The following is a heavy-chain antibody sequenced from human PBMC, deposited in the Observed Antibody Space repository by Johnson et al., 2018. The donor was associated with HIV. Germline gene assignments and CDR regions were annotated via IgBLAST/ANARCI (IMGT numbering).Heavy chain of an antibody. V-gene: IGHV3-30*14. CDR3: ARDVTAGNDAFDI. J-gene: IGHJ3*02. D-gene: IGHD1-1*01. Sequence: QVQLVESGGGVVQPGRSLRLSCAASGFTFSSYAMHWVRQAPAKGLEWVAAISYDGSNKYYADSVKGRFTISRDNSKNTLYLQMNSLRAEDTAVYYCARDVTAGNDAFDIWGQGTMVTVSS. CDR2: ISYDGSNK. CDR1: GFTFSSYA.